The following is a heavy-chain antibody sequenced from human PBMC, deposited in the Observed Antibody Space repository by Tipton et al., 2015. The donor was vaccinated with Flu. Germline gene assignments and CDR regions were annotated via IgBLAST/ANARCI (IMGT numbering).Heavy chain of an antibody. CDR1: GGSLSGYY. J-gene: IGHJ5*02. V-gene: IGHV4-34*01. CDR2: INHSGST. Sequence: TLSLTCAVYGGSLSGYYWSWIRQPPGKGLEWIGEINHSGSTNYNPSLKSRVTISVDTSKNQFSLKLSSVTAADTAVYYCARGTDIVATISFDPWGQGTLVTVSS. D-gene: IGHD5-12*01. CDR3: ARGTDIVATISFDP.